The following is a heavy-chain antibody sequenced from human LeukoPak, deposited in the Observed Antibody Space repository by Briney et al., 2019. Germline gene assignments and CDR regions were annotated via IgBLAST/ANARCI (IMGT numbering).Heavy chain of an antibody. CDR2: ISAYNGNT. CDR1: GYTFTSYD. CDR3: ARYLYGDGTEAFDI. J-gene: IGHJ3*02. Sequence: GASVKVSCKASGYTFTSYDINWVRQAPGQGLEWMGWISAYNGNTSYAQELQGRVTMTTDTSTSTAYMELRSLRSDDTAVYYCARYLYGDGTEAFDIWGQGTMVTVSS. D-gene: IGHD5-24*01. V-gene: IGHV1-18*01.